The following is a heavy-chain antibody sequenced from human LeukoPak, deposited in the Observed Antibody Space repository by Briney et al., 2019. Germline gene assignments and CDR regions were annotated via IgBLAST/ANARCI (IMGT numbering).Heavy chain of an antibody. CDR1: AFTFGGYD. CDR3: AREKLGSGFWYFDL. D-gene: IGHD3-10*01. Sequence: GGSPRLSCAASAFTFGGYDMHWVRQGTGRGLEWVSGISTSGDTHYADSVKGRFTISRENAKNSLYLQMNSLRAGDTAVYYCAREKLGSGFWYFDLWGRGTLVTVPS. CDR2: ISTSGDT. J-gene: IGHJ2*01. V-gene: IGHV3-13*01.